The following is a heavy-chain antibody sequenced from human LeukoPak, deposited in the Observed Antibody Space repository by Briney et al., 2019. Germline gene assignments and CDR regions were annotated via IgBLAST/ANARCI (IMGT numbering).Heavy chain of an antibody. V-gene: IGHV4-34*01. D-gene: IGHD3-16*02. CDR1: GGSFSGYY. CDR2: INHSGST. Sequence: SETLSLTCAVYGGSFSGYYWSWIRQPPGKGLEWIGEINHSGSTNYNPSLKSRVTISVDTSKNQFSLKLSSVTAADTAVYYCARRPYYDYVWGSYRIGFDYWGQGTLVTVSS. CDR3: ARRPYYDYVWGSYRIGFDY. J-gene: IGHJ4*02.